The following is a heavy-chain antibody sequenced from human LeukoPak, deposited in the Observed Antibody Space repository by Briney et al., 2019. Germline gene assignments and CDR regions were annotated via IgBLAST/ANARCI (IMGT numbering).Heavy chain of an antibody. J-gene: IGHJ4*02. CDR2: ISAYNGNT. CDR1: GYTFTNYG. D-gene: IGHD3-3*01. CDR3: ARAENSITIFGVVTAGNFDY. Sequence: ASVKVSCKTSGYTFTNYGISWVRQAPGQGLEWMGWISAYNGNTNYAQKLQGRVTMTTDTSTSTAYMELRSLRSDDTAVYYCARAENSITIFGVVTAGNFDYWGQGTLVTVSS. V-gene: IGHV1-18*01.